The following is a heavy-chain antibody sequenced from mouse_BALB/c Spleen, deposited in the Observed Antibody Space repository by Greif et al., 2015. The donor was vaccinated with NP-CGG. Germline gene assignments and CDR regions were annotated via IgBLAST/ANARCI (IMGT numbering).Heavy chain of an antibody. CDR2: INSNGGST. CDR3: ARDWSTGAMDY. J-gene: IGHJ4*01. V-gene: IGHV5-6-3*01. Sequence: EVKLVESGGGLVQPGGSLKLSCAASGFTFSSYGMSWVRQTPDKRLELVATINSNGGSTYYPDSVKGRFTISRDNAKNTLYLQMSSLKSEDTAMYYCARDWSTGAMDYWGQGTSVTVSS. CDR1: GFTFSSYG.